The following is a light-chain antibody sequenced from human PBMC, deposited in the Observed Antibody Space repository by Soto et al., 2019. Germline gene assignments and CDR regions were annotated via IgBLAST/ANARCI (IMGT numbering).Light chain of an antibody. CDR1: SSNIGADYD. CDR2: SNI. CDR3: RSFDSSRDVV. V-gene: IGLV1-40*01. J-gene: IGLJ2*01. Sequence: QSVLTQPPSVSGAPGQRVTISCTGSSSNIGADYDVHWYQQFPGTAPKLLIYSNINRPSGVPDRFSGSKSGTSASLAITGLKAEDEAVNSCRSFDSSRDVVFGGGPSSPS.